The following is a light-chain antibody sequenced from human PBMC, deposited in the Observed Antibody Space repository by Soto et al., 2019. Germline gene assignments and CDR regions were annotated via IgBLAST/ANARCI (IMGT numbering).Light chain of an antibody. Sequence: SALTQPASVSGSPGQSITISCTGTSSDVGGYNYVSWYQQHPGKAPKLMIYAVTDRPSGVPSRFSGSKSGNTASLTISGLQAEDEADYYCSSYTSSSTLFGTGTKVTVL. CDR1: SSDVGGYNY. CDR2: AVT. CDR3: SSYTSSSTL. J-gene: IGLJ1*01. V-gene: IGLV2-14*01.